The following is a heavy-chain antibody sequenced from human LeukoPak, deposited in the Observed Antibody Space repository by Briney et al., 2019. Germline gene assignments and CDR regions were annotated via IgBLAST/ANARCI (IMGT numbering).Heavy chain of an antibody. CDR3: ARELTTFYYDISGYYGHAFDI. J-gene: IGHJ3*02. CDR2: IYSGGGT. D-gene: IGHD3-22*01. Sequence: GGSLRLSCAASGFTVSSNYMSWVRQAPGKGLEWVSVIYSGGGTYYADSVKGRFTISRDNSKNTLFLQMNSLRDEDTAVYYCARELTTFYYDISGYYGHAFDIWGQGTMVTVSS. CDR1: GFTVSSNY. V-gene: IGHV3-66*01.